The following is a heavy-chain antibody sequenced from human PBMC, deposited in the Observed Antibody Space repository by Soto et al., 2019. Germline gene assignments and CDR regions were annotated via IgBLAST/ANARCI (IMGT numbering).Heavy chain of an antibody. J-gene: IGHJ3*02. V-gene: IGHV4-34*01. D-gene: IGHD3-10*01. CDR3: ARGFYGSGRSTYAFDI. Sequence: QVQLQQWGAGLLKPSETLSLTCAVYGGSFSGYYWSWIRQPPGKGLEWIGEIIHSGSTNYNPSLKSRVTTSVDTSKNQFSLKLSSVTAADTAVYYCARGFYGSGRSTYAFDIWGQGTMVSVSS. CDR2: IIHSGST. CDR1: GGSFSGYY.